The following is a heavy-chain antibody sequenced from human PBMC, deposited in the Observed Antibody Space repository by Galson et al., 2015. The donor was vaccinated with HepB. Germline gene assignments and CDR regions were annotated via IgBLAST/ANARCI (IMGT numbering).Heavy chain of an antibody. CDR1: DYSISSSNW. D-gene: IGHD1-26*01. J-gene: IGHJ2*01. CDR3: ARNSWGLWYFDL. CDR2: IFYSGNT. Sequence: SETLSLTCAVSDYSISSSNWWGWIRQPPGKGLEWIGYIFYSGNTYYNPSLKSRVTMSVDTSKNHFSLKLSSVTAVDTAVYYCARNSWGLWYFDLWGRGTLVTVSS. V-gene: IGHV4-28*01.